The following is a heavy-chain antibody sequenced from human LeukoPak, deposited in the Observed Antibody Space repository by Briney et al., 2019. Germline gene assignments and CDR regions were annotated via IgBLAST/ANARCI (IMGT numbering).Heavy chain of an antibody. CDR2: MSPNSGDT. J-gene: IGHJ4*02. V-gene: IGHV1-8*01. CDR3: ARGPPNWGYDY. Sequence: ASVKVSCKASGYTFTSYDFNWVRQATGQRPEWMGWMSPNSGDTGYAQKFQDRVTTTRNTSISTAYMELSSLRSDDTAVYYCARGPPNWGYDYWGPGTLVTVSS. D-gene: IGHD7-27*01. CDR1: GYTFTSYD.